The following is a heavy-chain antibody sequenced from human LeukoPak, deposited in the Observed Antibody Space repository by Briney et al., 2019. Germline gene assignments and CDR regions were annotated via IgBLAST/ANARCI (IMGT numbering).Heavy chain of an antibody. D-gene: IGHD5-18*01. CDR3: ARGRMVDTAMVYNCYFDL. CDR1: GGSLSSYY. Sequence: PSETLSLTCTVSGGSLSSYYWSWIRQPPGKGLEWIGYIYYSGSTNYNPSLKSRVTISVDTSKNQFSLKLSSVTAADTAVYYCARGRMVDTAMVYNCYFDLWGRGTLVTVSS. V-gene: IGHV4-59*08. J-gene: IGHJ2*01. CDR2: IYYSGST.